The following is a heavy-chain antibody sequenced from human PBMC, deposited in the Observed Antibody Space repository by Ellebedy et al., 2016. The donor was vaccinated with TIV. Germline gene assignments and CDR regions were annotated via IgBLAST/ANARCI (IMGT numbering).Heavy chain of an antibody. V-gene: IGHV3-7*03. J-gene: IGHJ4*02. CDR2: INQDGTET. CDR3: ARWNLPFDY. CDR1: GFTLSSYS. D-gene: IGHD1-1*01. Sequence: GGSLRLSXAASGFTLSSYSMSWVRQAPGKGPEWVANINQDGTETWYMDSVRGRFTISRDNAKSSLYLQMSSLRAEDTAVYYCARWNLPFDYWGQGVLVTVSS.